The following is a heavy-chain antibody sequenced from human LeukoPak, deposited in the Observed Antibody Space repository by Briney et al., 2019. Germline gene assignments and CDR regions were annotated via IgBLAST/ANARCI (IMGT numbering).Heavy chain of an antibody. D-gene: IGHD3-3*01. Sequence: GGSLRLSCSASGFTFGSYGMHWVRQAPGKGLEWVALIWYHGNDVDYADSVKGRFTISRDNSKNTLYLQMNSVRAEDTAVYFCARDFWNEPSKYFDYWGQGTLVTVSS. CDR3: ARDFWNEPSKYFDY. V-gene: IGHV3-33*01. J-gene: IGHJ4*02. CDR2: IWYHGNDV. CDR1: GFTFGSYG.